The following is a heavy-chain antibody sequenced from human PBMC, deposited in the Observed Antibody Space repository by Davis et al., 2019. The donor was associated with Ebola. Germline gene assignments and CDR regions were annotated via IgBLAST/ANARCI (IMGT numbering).Heavy chain of an antibody. CDR2: INHSGST. V-gene: IGHV4-39*07. CDR1: GGSISSSSYY. CDR3: ARGTRTIFGVVVSPNWFDP. D-gene: IGHD3-3*01. J-gene: IGHJ5*02. Sequence: MPSETLSLTCTVSGGSISSSSYYWSWIRQPPGKGLEWIGEINHSGSTNYNPSLKSRVTISVDTSKNQFSLKLSSVTAADTAVYYCARGTRTIFGVVVSPNWFDPWGQGTLVTVSS.